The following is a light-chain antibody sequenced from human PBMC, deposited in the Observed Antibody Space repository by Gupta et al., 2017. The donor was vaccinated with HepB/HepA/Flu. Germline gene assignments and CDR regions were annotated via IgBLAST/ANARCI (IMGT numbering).Light chain of an antibody. CDR2: GNT. CDR3: QSYDSSRSGVV. J-gene: IGLJ2*01. CDR1: SSNIGAGYD. Sequence: QSVLTPPPSVSGAPGQMFTISCTGSSSNIGAGYDVNWYQQLPGTTPKLLVYGNTNRPSGVPDRFSGSKSGTSTALSTTGLQAEEEADYYCQSYDSSRSGVVFGGGTKLTVL. V-gene: IGLV1-40*01.